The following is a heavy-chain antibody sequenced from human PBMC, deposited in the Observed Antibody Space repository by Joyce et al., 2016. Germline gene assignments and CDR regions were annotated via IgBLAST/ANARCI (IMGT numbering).Heavy chain of an antibody. V-gene: IGHV3-21*06. CDR2: ISRTTTYI. Sequence: EVQLVESGGGLVKPGGSLRLSCEASGFTFTNYSMIWVSQAPGKGLEGVSSISRTTTYIYYADSVKGRFTISRDNAKNSLYLQMNSLRVEDTAVYYCSRVPGGMWAFDVWGQGTMVTVSS. D-gene: IGHD1-1*01. CDR1: GFTFTNYS. CDR3: SRVPGGMWAFDV. J-gene: IGHJ3*01.